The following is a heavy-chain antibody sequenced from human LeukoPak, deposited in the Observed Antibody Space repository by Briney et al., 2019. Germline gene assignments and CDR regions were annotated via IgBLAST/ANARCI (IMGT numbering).Heavy chain of an antibody. CDR2: IIPIFGTA. D-gene: IGHD6-6*01. J-gene: IGHJ4*02. V-gene: IGHV1-69*05. Sequence: SVKVSCKASEGTFSSYAISWVRQAPGQGLEWMGGIIPIFGTANYAQKFQGRVTITTDESTSTAYMELSSLRSEDTAVYYCASESFGSSSVDWGQGTLVTVSS. CDR1: EGTFSSYA. CDR3: ASESFGSSSVD.